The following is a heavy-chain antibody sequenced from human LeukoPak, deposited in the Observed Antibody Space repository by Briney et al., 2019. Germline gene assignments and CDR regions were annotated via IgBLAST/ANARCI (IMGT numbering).Heavy chain of an antibody. J-gene: IGHJ6*02. D-gene: IGHD2-21*02. CDR1: GFTFSSYR. V-gene: IGHV3-21*01. CDR2: ISSSSSYI. Sequence: GGSLRLSCAASGFTFSSYRMNWVRQAPGKGLEWVSSISSSSSYIYNADSVKGRFTISRDNAKNSLYLQMNSLRAEDTAVYYCARRAYCGGDCYSGSYYYYGMDVWGQGTTVTVSS. CDR3: ARRAYCGGDCYSGSYYYYGMDV.